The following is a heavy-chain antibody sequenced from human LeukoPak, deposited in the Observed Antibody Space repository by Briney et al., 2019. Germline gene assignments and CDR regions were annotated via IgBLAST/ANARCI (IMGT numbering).Heavy chain of an antibody. CDR1: GFTFSSYS. Sequence: GGSLRLSCAASGFTFSSYSMNWVRQAPGKGLEWVSSISTSSNYIYYADSVKGRFTISRDNAKNSLYLQMNSLRAEDTAMYYCAKDRSAPHMLWNAFDIWGQGTMVTVSS. CDR2: ISTSSNYI. CDR3: AKDRSAPHMLWNAFDI. J-gene: IGHJ3*02. V-gene: IGHV3-21*01. D-gene: IGHD2-8*01.